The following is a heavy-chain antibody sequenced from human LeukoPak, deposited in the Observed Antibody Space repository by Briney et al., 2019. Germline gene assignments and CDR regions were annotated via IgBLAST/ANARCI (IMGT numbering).Heavy chain of an antibody. CDR1: AFNFDDYV. J-gene: IGHJ6*04. V-gene: IGHV3-30*02. CDR2: IRYDGSNK. D-gene: IGHD2-8*01. Sequence: GGSLRLSCAASAFNFDDYVMTWVRQAPGKGLEWVAYIRYDGSNKYYADSVKGRFTISRDNSRNTLYLQINSLRAEDTAVYFCAKDRCSNGIGCLYYYMDVWGKGTTVTISS. CDR3: AKDRCSNGIGCLYYYMDV.